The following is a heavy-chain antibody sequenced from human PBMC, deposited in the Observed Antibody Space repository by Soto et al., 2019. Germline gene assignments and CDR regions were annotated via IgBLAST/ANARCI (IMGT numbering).Heavy chain of an antibody. J-gene: IGHJ6*02. CDR2: ISSSSSYI. D-gene: IGHD2-2*02. CDR3: ARVIRESLVPAAIYGMDV. CDR1: GVTFSSYS. V-gene: IGHV3-21*01. Sequence: GGSLRLSCAASGVTFSSYSMNWVRQAPGKGLEWVSSISSSSSYIYYADSVKGRFTISRDNAKNSLYLQMNSLRAEDTAVYYCARVIRESLVPAAIYGMDVWGQGTTVTVSS.